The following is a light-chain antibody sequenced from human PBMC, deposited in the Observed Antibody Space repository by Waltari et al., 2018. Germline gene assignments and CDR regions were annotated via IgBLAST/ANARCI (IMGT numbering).Light chain of an antibody. Sequence: DIQMTQSPSSLSASVGDSVTITCQASQYITTCLSWFQQKPGKAPQLLIYDVSNLEAGVVARFSGSGSGTQFSRTIRSLQPEDTETYYCQQCHSLPYTFGQGTKLQIK. J-gene: IGKJ2*01. V-gene: IGKV1-33*01. CDR2: DVS. CDR1: QYITTC. CDR3: QQCHSLPYT.